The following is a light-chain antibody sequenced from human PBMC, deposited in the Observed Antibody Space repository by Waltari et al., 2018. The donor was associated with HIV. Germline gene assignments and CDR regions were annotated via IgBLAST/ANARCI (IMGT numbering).Light chain of an antibody. V-gene: IGLV1-40*01. J-gene: IGLJ1*01. CDR3: QSYDSSLSGYV. Sequence: QSVLTQPPSVSAAPGQRVTISCTGSSSNIGAGSDVHGYQQLPGTAPKLLIYGNSNRPSGVPDRFSGSKSGTSASLAITGLQAEDEADYYCQSYDSSLSGYVFGTGTKVTVL. CDR1: SSNIGAGSD. CDR2: GNS.